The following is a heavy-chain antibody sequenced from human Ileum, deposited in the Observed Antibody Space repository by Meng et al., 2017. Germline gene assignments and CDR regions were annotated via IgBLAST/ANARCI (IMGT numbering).Heavy chain of an antibody. CDR1: CRSISSSCG. J-gene: IGHJ4*02. V-gene: IGHV4-4*02. CDR2: MNLGGRR. CDR3: AHIFDA. Sequence: VHVQAAGPGLVEPSGTVSLSSSFCCRSISSSCGQRWVRQRPGKGLEWIAEMNLGGRRNYNPARKRGVNWSEEQAKVHLSLQLTSHTTTDTVGEDCAHIFDAWGQGNRVTVAS.